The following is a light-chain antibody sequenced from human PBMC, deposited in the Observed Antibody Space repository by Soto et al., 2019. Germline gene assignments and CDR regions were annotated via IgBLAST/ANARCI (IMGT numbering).Light chain of an antibody. Sequence: DIQVTQSPSSVSASVGDRVTITCRSSEDISTWLAWYQQKPGKAPKLLIYDVSSLQSGVPSRFSGSGSGTEFPLTISSLKPDDFASYYCQQYDSYSRTFGQGTKVDIK. V-gene: IGKV1-5*01. CDR1: EDISTW. J-gene: IGKJ1*01. CDR3: QQYDSYSRT. CDR2: DVS.